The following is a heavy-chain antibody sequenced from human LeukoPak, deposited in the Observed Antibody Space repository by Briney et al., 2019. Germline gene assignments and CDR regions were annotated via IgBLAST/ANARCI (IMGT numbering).Heavy chain of an antibody. CDR1: GFTVSSNY. V-gene: IGHV3-66*01. CDR3: ARDRQDYGDYGDDAFDI. J-gene: IGHJ3*02. Sequence: GGSLRLSCAASGFTVSSNYMSWVRQAPGKGLEWVSVIYSGGSTYYADSVKGRFTISRDNSKNTLYLQMNSLRAEDTAVYYCARDRQDYGDYGDDAFDIWGQGTMVTVSS. CDR2: IYSGGST. D-gene: IGHD4-17*01.